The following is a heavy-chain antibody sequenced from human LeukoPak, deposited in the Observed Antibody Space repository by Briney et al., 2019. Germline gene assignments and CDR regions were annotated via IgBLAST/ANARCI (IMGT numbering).Heavy chain of an antibody. D-gene: IGHD3/OR15-3a*01. J-gene: IGHJ6*03. CDR1: GGSISSYY. CDR3: ARVIFRYYYYMDV. Sequence: PSETLTLTCTATGGSISSYYWSWIRQPPGKGLEWIGYIYYSGSTNYNPSLKGRVTISVDTSKNQFSLKLSSVTAADTAVYYCARVIFRYYYYMDVWGKGTTVTVSS. CDR2: IYYSGST. V-gene: IGHV4-59*01.